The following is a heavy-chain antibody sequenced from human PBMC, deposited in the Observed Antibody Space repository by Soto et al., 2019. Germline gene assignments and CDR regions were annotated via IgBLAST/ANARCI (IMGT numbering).Heavy chain of an antibody. CDR2: ISWNSGSI. Sequence: ESGGGLVQPGRSLRLSCAASGFTFDDYAMHWVRQAPGKGLEWVSGISWNSGSIGYADSVKGRFTISRDNAKNSLYLQMNSLRAEDTALYYCAKDSNYDFWSGPGWFDPWGQGTLVTVSS. CDR1: GFTFDDYA. D-gene: IGHD3-3*01. J-gene: IGHJ5*02. V-gene: IGHV3-9*01. CDR3: AKDSNYDFWSGPGWFDP.